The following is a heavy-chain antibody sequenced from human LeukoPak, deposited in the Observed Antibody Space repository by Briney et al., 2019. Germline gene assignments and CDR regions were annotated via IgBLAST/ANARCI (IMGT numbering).Heavy chain of an antibody. CDR2: IYYSGST. J-gene: IGHJ4*02. CDR1: GRSISSSSYY. Sequence: SSETLSLTCTVSGRSISSSSYYWAWIRQPPGKGLEWIGSIYYSGSTYYNPSLKSRVTISVDTSKNQFSLKLSSVTAADTAVYYCARARLGSGYYIYYFDYWGQGTLVTVSS. D-gene: IGHD3-22*01. V-gene: IGHV4-39*01. CDR3: ARARLGSGYYIYYFDY.